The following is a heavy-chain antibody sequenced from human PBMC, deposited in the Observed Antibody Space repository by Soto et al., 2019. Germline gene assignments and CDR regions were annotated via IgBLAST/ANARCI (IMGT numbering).Heavy chain of an antibody. V-gene: IGHV4-59*01. Sequence: QVQLQESGPGLVKPSETLSLTCTVSGGSISSYYWSWIRQPPGKGLEWTGYIYYSGGTNYNPSLKSRVTISVDTSKNQFSLKLSSVTAADTAVYYCARLEYSSGWYRFGYWGQGTLVTVSS. CDR1: GGSISSYY. D-gene: IGHD6-19*01. CDR3: ARLEYSSGWYRFGY. J-gene: IGHJ4*02. CDR2: IYYSGGT.